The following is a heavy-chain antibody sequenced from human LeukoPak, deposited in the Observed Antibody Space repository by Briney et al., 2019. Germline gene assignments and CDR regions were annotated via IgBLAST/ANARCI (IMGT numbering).Heavy chain of an antibody. J-gene: IGHJ4*02. Sequence: GGSLRLSCAASGFTFDDYAMHWVRQAPGKGLEWVSGISWNSGSIGYADSVKGRFTISRDSAKNSLYLQMNSLRAEDMALYYCARDYGDSFDYWGQGTLVTVSS. CDR1: GFTFDDYA. CDR3: ARDYGDSFDY. V-gene: IGHV3-9*03. CDR2: ISWNSGSI. D-gene: IGHD4-17*01.